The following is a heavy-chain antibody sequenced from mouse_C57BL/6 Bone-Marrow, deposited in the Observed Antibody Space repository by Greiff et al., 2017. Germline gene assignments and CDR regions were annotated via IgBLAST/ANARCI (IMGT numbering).Heavy chain of an antibody. CDR2: ISDGGSYT. J-gene: IGHJ3*01. CDR1: GFTFSSYA. CDR3: AREGAFFAY. Sequence: EVQVVESGGGLVKPGGSLKLSCAASGFTFSSYAMSWVRQTPEKRLEWVATISDGGSYTYYPDNVKGRFTISRDNAKNNLYLQMSHLKSEDTAMYYCAREGAFFAYWGQGTLVTVSA. V-gene: IGHV5-4*01.